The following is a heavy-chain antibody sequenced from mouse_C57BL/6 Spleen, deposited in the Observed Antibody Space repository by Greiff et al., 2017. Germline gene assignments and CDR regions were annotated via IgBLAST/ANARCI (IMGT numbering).Heavy chain of an antibody. D-gene: IGHD1-1*01. CDR2: IDPSDSYT. CDR1: GYTFTSYW. CDR3: ARLAYGSSYYFDY. J-gene: IGHJ2*01. Sequence: QVQLQQPGAELVKPGASVKLSCKASGYTFTSYWMQWVKQRPGQGLEWIGEIDPSDSYTNYNQKFKGKATLTVDTSSSTAYMQRSSLTSEDSAVYYCARLAYGSSYYFDYWGQGTTLTVSS. V-gene: IGHV1-50*01.